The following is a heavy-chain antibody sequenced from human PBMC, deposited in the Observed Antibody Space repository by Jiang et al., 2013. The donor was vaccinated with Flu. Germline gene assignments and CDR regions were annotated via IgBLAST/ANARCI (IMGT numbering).Heavy chain of an antibody. CDR2: IYWDDSK. Sequence: KPTQTLTLTCDFSGFSLSTTAVGVGWIRQPPGKALEWLALIYWDDSKYYSPSLRNRLTVTKDSSKNQVVLTMTNMDPVDTATYYCAHDSPFVSVSLFDSWGRGTLVTVSS. V-gene: IGHV2-5*02. CDR1: GFSLSTTAVG. J-gene: IGHJ4*02. CDR3: AHDSPFVSVSLFDS. D-gene: IGHD2-21*01.